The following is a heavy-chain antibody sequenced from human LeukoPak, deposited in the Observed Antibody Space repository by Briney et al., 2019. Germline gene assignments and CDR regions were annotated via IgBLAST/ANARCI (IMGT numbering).Heavy chain of an antibody. J-gene: IGHJ3*02. D-gene: IGHD3/OR15-3a*01. CDR3: ATAKPPGDLWTGYYYTSAAFDI. CDR1: GFTFSSYA. V-gene: IGHV3-23*01. CDR2: ISGSGGST. Sequence: PGGSLRLSCAASGFTFSSYAMSWVRQAPGKGLEWVSAISGSGGSTYYADSVKGRFTISRGNSKNTLYLQMNGLRAEDTAVYYCATAKPPGDLWTGYYYTSAAFDIWGHGTMVTVSS.